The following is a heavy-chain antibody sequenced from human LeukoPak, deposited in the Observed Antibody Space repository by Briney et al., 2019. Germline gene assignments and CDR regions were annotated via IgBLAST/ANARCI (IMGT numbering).Heavy chain of an antibody. D-gene: IGHD3-22*01. Sequence: GASVKVSCKASGYTFTSYGISWVRRAPGQGLEWMGWISAYNGNTNYAQKLQGRVTMTTDTSTSTAYMELRSLRSDDTAVYYCARDQYYDSSGYFYDVFDIWGQGTMVTISS. J-gene: IGHJ3*02. V-gene: IGHV1-18*01. CDR1: GYTFTSYG. CDR2: ISAYNGNT. CDR3: ARDQYYDSSGYFYDVFDI.